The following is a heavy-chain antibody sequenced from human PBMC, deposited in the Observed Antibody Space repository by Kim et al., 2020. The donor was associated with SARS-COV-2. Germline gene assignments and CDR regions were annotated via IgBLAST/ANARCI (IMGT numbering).Heavy chain of an antibody. CDR1: GGSISSSSYY. CDR3: ARHGVDHVDTAMVFDY. CDR2: IYYSGST. J-gene: IGHJ4*02. V-gene: IGHV4-39*01. D-gene: IGHD5-18*01. Sequence: SETLSLTCTVSGGSISSSSYYWGWIRQPPGKGLEWIGSIYYSGSTYYNPSLKSRVTISVDTSKNQFSLKLSSVTAADTAVYYCARHGVDHVDTAMVFDYWGQGTLVTVSS.